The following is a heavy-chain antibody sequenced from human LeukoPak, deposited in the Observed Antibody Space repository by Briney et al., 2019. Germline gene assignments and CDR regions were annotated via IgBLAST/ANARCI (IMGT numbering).Heavy chain of an antibody. CDR3: ARVEATTGRNYHYYYMDV. D-gene: IGHD1-1*01. CDR1: GFSFSGYS. CDR2: INSGSTYM. Sequence: PGGSLRLSCGASGFSFSGYSMNWVRQAPGKGLEWVSSINSGSTYMYYADSVKGRFTISRDNAKNSLHLQMDSLRAEDTAVYFCARVEATTGRNYHYYYMDVWGKGATVIVSS. J-gene: IGHJ6*03. V-gene: IGHV3-21*01.